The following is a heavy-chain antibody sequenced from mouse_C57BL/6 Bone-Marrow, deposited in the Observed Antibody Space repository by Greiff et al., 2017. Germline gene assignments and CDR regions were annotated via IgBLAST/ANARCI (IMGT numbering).Heavy chain of an antibody. CDR3: ARAYYGNPFAY. CDR2: IDPSDSDT. J-gene: IGHJ3*01. D-gene: IGHD2-10*01. CDR1: GYTFTSYW. Sequence: QVQLQQPGAELVRPGSSVKLSCKASGYTFTSYWMHWVKQRPIQGLEWIGNIDPSDSDTHYNQKFKDKATLTVDKSSSTAYMQLSSLTSEDSAVYYCARAYYGNPFAYWGQGTLVTVSA. V-gene: IGHV1-52*01.